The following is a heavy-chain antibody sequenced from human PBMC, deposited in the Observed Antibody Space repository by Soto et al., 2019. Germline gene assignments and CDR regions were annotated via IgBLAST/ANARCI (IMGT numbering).Heavy chain of an antibody. CDR3: ARDLVGATI. J-gene: IGHJ1*01. CDR2: VMNGGSRT. D-gene: IGHD1-26*01. Sequence: SLRLSCAASGFTFDYYWMHWVRQVPGQGLVWVSHVMNGGSRTTYADPVKGRFTISRDNAKNAIFLQMTSLRVDDTAVYFCARDLVGATIWGQGTLVTVSS. V-gene: IGHV3-74*03. CDR1: GFTFDYYW.